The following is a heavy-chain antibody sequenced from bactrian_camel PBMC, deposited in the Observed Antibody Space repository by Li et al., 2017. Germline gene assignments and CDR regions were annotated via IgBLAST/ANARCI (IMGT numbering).Heavy chain of an antibody. D-gene: IGHD3*01. CDR2: ISPGSGRR. J-gene: IGHJ4*01. CDR1: GYRFRSYG. V-gene: IGHV3S1*01. Sequence: HVQLVESGGGSVQAGGSLRLSCAASGYRFRSYGWFRQAPGKEREGVAAISPGSGRRYYGDSVKGRLTISRDNAKDTLYLQMNSLKIEDTAVYYCALGSSRQATMTARGKGTQVTVS.